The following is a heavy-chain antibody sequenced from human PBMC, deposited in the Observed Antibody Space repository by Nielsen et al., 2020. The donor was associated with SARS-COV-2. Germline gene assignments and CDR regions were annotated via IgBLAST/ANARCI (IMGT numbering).Heavy chain of an antibody. Sequence: GGSLRLSCAASGFTFDDYTMHWVRQAPGKGLEWVSLISWDGGSTYYADSVKGRFTISRDNSKNSLYLQMNSLRTEDTALYYCAKDDGGSGWLTGAFDIWGQGTMVTVSS. V-gene: IGHV3-43*01. D-gene: IGHD6-19*01. CDR3: AKDDGGSGWLTGAFDI. J-gene: IGHJ3*02. CDR2: ISWDGGST. CDR1: GFTFDDYT.